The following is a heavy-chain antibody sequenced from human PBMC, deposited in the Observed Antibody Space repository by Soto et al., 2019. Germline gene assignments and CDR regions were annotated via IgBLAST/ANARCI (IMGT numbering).Heavy chain of an antibody. CDR3: ARGRQLVGYFYYYMDV. D-gene: IGHD6-6*01. J-gene: IGHJ6*03. CDR2: ISAYNGNT. Sequence: QVQLLQSGAEVKKPGASVKVSCKASGYTFTNYGITCVRQAPGQGLEWMGWISAYNGNTHYTQRLQGRVTMTTDTSTSTAYMELRGLRSDDTAVYYCARGRQLVGYFYYYMDVWGKGTTVTVSS. CDR1: GYTFTNYG. V-gene: IGHV1-18*01.